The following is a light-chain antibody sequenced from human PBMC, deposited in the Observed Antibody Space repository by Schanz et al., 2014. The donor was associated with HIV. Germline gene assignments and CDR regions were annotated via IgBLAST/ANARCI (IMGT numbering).Light chain of an antibody. Sequence: QSALTQPASVSGSPGQSITISCTGVSSDVVGDNYVSWYQQHPGRAPKLIIYDVSDRPSGVSDRFSGSKSGDTASLTISGLQAEDEAEYFCCSYAGTTTHWIFGGGTKLTVL. CDR2: DVS. V-gene: IGLV2-14*01. CDR3: CSYAGTTTHWI. CDR1: SSDVVGDNY. J-gene: IGLJ2*01.